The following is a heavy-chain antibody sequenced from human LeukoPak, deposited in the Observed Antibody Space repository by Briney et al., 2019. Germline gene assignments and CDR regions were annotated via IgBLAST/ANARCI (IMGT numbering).Heavy chain of an antibody. CDR3: ARYQTGTMFAV. CDR2: HSHSGSA. CDR1: GASLKSDTYY. D-gene: IGHD1/OR15-1a*01. V-gene: IGHV4-39*07. Sequence: SETLSLTCTVSGASLKSDTYYWGWIRQPPGKGLEWIGTHSHSGSAYYNPSLRSRITMSLDTSENQLSLKLYSVTAADTAIYYCARYQTGTMFAVWGQGTLVTISS. J-gene: IGHJ4*02.